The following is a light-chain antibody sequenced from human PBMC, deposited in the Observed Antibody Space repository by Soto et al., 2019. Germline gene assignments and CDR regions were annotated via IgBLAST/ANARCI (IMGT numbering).Light chain of an antibody. CDR1: QDISSY. Sequence: GDRVTITCRASQDISSYLAWYQQKPGKAPNLLIYGASTLQGGVPSRFSGSGSGTEFTLTISSLQPEDFATYYCQQLHTYPLTFGGGTKVDIK. V-gene: IGKV1-9*01. CDR3: QQLHTYPLT. J-gene: IGKJ4*01. CDR2: GAS.